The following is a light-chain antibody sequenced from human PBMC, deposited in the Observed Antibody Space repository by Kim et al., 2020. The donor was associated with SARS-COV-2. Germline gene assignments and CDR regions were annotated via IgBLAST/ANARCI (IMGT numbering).Light chain of an antibody. J-gene: IGLJ3*02. CDR1: SGHSSYA. V-gene: IGLV4-69*01. CDR3: QTWGTGIWV. CDR2: LNSDGSH. Sequence: QPVLTQSPSASASLGASVKLTCTLSSGHSSYAIAWHQQKPEKGPRYLMKLNSDGSHSKGDGIPDRFSGSSSGAERYLTISSLQSEDEADYYCQTWGTGIWVFGGGTQLTVL.